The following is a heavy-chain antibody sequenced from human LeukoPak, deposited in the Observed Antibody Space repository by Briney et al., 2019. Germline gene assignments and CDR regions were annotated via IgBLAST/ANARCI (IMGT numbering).Heavy chain of an antibody. D-gene: IGHD3-3*01. Sequence: ASVKVSCKASGYTFASYYMHWVRQAPGQGLEWMGWINPNSGGTNYAQKFQGRVTMTRDTSISTAYMELSRLRSDDTAVYYCARMGSITIFGVVPDYWGQGTLVTVSS. J-gene: IGHJ4*02. CDR2: INPNSGGT. CDR3: ARMGSITIFGVVPDY. CDR1: GYTFASYY. V-gene: IGHV1-2*02.